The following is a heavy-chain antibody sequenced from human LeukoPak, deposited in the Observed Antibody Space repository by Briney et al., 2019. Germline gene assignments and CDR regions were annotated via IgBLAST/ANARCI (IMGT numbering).Heavy chain of an antibody. J-gene: IGHJ4*02. Sequence: PGGSLRLSCAASGFTFSSYAMHWVRQAPGKGLEWVADIKQDGREKYYADSVKGRFTIFRDNAKNSLYLQMSSLRAEDTAVYYCARDGLGRGVFDYWGQGTLVTVSS. CDR2: IKQDGREK. CDR3: ARDGLGRGVFDY. V-gene: IGHV3-7*01. CDR1: GFTFSSYA. D-gene: IGHD3-10*01.